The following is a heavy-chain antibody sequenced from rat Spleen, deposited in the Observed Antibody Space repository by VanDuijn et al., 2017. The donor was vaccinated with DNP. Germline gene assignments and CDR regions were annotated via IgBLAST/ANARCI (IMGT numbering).Heavy chain of an antibody. V-gene: IGHV5S10*01. Sequence: EVQLVESGGGLVQPGRSLKLSCTASGFTFSYYDMAWVRQAPTKGLEWVATIIYDGSRTYYRDSVKGRFTISRDNAKNNIYLQMNSLRSEDTATYYCAAQISSIWSFDYWGQGVMVTVSS. CDR1: GFTFSYYD. J-gene: IGHJ2*01. CDR2: IIYDGSRT. D-gene: IGHD1-2*01. CDR3: AAQISSIWSFDY.